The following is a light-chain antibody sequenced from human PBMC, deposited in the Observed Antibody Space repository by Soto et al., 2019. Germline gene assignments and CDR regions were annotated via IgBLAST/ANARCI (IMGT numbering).Light chain of an antibody. CDR2: GAS. Sequence: DIQMPQSPSSLSASVGDRVTITCRASQSISTYLSWYQQKPGKVPKLLIYGASSVQTGVPSRFSGRGSVTEFIFTISSLQPDDVATYYCQQYHSSPTWTFGQGTKVDIK. V-gene: IGKV1-39*01. CDR1: QSISTY. CDR3: QQYHSSPTWT. J-gene: IGKJ1*01.